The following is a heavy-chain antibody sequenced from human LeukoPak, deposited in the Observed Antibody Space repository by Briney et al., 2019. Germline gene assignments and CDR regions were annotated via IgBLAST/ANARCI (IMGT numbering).Heavy chain of an antibody. CDR2: IGTAGDT. CDR3: AGGYCSSTSCPFDY. CDR1: GFTFSSYD. D-gene: IGHD2-2*01. V-gene: IGHV3-13*01. Sequence: PGGSLRLSCAASGFTFSSYDMHWVRQATGKGLEWVSAIGTAGDTYYPGSVKGRFTISRENAKNSLYLQMNSLRAGDTAVYYCAGGYCSSTSCPFDYWGQGTLVTVSS. J-gene: IGHJ4*02.